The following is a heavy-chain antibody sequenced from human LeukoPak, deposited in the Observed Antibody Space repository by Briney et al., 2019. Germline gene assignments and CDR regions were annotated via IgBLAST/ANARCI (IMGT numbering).Heavy chain of an antibody. V-gene: IGHV4-30-2*01. J-gene: IGHJ4*02. CDR3: ARENGVDGSYYYDSSGYYY. Sequence: SQTLSLTCTVSGGSISSGGYYWRWIRQPPGKGLEWIGYIYHSGSTYYNPSLKSRVTISVDRSKNQFSLKLSSVTAADTAVYYCARENGVDGSYYYDSSGYYYWGQGTLVTVSS. CDR1: GGSISSGGYY. CDR2: IYHSGST. D-gene: IGHD3-22*01.